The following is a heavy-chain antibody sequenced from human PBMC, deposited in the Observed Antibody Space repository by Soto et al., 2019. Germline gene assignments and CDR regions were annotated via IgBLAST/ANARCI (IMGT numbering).Heavy chain of an antibody. J-gene: IGHJ4*02. CDR1: GFTFTSSA. CDR2: IVVGSGNT. V-gene: IGHV1-58*01. D-gene: IGHD3-3*01. CDR3: AADHDFWSGYTFDY. Sequence: SVKVSCKASGFTFTSSAVQWVRQARGQRLEWIGWIVVGSGNTNYAQKFQERVTITRDMSTSTAYMELSSLRSEDTAVYYCAADHDFWSGYTFDYWGQGTLVTVSS.